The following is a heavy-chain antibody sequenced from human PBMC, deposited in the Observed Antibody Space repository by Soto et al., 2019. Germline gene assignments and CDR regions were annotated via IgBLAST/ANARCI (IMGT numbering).Heavy chain of an antibody. V-gene: IGHV3-30-3*02. CDR1: GFTFSSYA. CDR3: AKRSSSSTFDY. Sequence: GVSLRLSCAASGFTFSSYAMHWVRQAPGKGLEWVAVISYDDSTYYADSVKGRFTISRDNSKNTLYLQMNSLRAEDTAVYYCAKRSSSSTFDYWGQGTLVTVSS. J-gene: IGHJ4*02. D-gene: IGHD6-6*01. CDR2: ISYDDST.